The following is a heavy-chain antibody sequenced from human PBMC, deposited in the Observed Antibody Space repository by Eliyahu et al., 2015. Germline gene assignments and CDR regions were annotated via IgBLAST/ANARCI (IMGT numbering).Heavy chain of an antibody. CDR1: XFLFDNYA. CDR2: ITARGXGT. Sequence: VQLLESGGGLVHXAGSLSLSCAAXXFLFDNYAMNWVRQXXGKXXGWVSTITARGXGTYYADSVRGRFTISRDNSKNTLYLQMNALRGEDTAVYYCAKSGYWSGCDLDSWAQGTLVTVSS. V-gene: IGHV3-23*01. D-gene: IGHD3-3*01. J-gene: IGHJ5*01. CDR3: AKSGYWSGCDLDS.